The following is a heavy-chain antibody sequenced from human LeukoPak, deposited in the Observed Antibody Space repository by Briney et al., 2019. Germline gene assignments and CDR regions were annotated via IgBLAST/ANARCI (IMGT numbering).Heavy chain of an antibody. CDR3: ARDKSSGWYFRSGFDY. Sequence: SGTLSLTCAVSGGSISSSNWWSWVRQPPGKGLEWIGEIYHSGSTNYNPSLKSRVTISVDKSKNQFSLKLSSVTAADTAVYYCARDKSSGWYFRSGFDYWGQGTLVTVSS. D-gene: IGHD6-19*01. J-gene: IGHJ4*02. V-gene: IGHV4-4*02. CDR1: GGSISSSNW. CDR2: IYHSGST.